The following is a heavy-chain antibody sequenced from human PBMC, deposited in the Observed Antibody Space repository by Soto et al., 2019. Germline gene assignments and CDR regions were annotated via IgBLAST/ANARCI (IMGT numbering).Heavy chain of an antibody. Sequence: QVQLVESGGGVVQPGRSLRLSCAASGFSFSYYAMHWVRQAPGKGLEWVAVIAYDASKKYYADSVKGRFTISRDNSKNTLYLQMNSLRDEDTAVYYCASPYCSGGSCYLTEYFQHWGQGTTVTVSS. CDR1: GFSFSYYA. J-gene: IGHJ1*01. V-gene: IGHV3-30*03. CDR2: IAYDASKK. D-gene: IGHD2-15*01. CDR3: ASPYCSGGSCYLTEYFQH.